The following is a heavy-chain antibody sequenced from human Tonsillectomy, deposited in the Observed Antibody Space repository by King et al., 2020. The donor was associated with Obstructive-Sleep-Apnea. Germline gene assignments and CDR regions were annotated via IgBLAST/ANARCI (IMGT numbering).Heavy chain of an antibody. CDR1: GFTFSNYA. CDR2: ISDTGDST. D-gene: IGHD1-26*01. CDR3: AKLGGSYSWGGLDY. V-gene: IGHV3-23*04. J-gene: IGHJ4*02. Sequence: VQLVESGGGLVQPGGSLRLSCGASGFTFSNYAMSWVRQAPGKGLEWLSAISDTGDSTYYADSVKGRFPISRDNSKNTLYLQMNSLGAEDTAVFYCAKLGGSYSWGGLDYWGRGTLVTVSS.